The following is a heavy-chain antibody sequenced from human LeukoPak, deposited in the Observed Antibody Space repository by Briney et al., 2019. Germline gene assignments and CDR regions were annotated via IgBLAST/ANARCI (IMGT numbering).Heavy chain of an antibody. Sequence: GGSLRLSCAASGFTFSSYWMSWVRQAPGKGLEWVANINQDGSEKYYVDSVKGRFTISRDNAKNTLYLQMDSLSAEDTAVYYCAKDVDSTYYYYMDVWGKGTTVTVSS. CDR3: AKDVDSTYYYYMDV. V-gene: IGHV3-7*03. CDR2: INQDGSEK. CDR1: GFTFSSYW. D-gene: IGHD5-12*01. J-gene: IGHJ6*03.